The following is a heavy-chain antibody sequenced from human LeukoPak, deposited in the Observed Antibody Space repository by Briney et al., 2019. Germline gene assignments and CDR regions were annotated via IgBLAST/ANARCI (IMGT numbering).Heavy chain of an antibody. V-gene: IGHV1-46*01. CDR3: ARSVVVTAISTAEYFQH. Sequence: ASVKVSCKASGYTFTSYYMHWVRQAPGQGLEWMGIINPSGGSTSYAQKFQGRVTMTRDTSTSTAYMELSSLRSEDTAVYYCARSVVVTAISTAEYFQHWGQGTLVTVSS. D-gene: IGHD2-21*02. CDR1: GYTFTSYY. CDR2: INPSGGST. J-gene: IGHJ1*01.